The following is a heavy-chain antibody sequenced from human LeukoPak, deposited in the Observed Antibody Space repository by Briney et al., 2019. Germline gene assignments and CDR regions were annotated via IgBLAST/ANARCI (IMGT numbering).Heavy chain of an antibody. D-gene: IGHD3-22*01. J-gene: IGHJ6*02. CDR2: ISSSSSYI. Sequence: GGSLRLSCAASGFTFSSYSMNWVRQAPGKGLEWVSSISSSSSYIYYADSVKGRFTISRDNAKNSLYLQMNSLRAEDTAVYYCARGAYHYDSSEVMDVWGQGTTVTVSS. V-gene: IGHV3-21*01. CDR3: ARGAYHYDSSEVMDV. CDR1: GFTFSSYS.